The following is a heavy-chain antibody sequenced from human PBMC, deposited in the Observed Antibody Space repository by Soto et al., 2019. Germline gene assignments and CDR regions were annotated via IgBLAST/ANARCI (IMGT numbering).Heavy chain of an antibody. CDR1: GGTFSSYA. D-gene: IGHD2-15*01. CDR2: IIPFFDTA. CDR3: ARGQFLGYCSGVSCAYRSYFDY. J-gene: IGHJ4*02. Sequence: SVKVSCKASGGTFSSYAFSWVRQAPGQGLEWMGDIIPFFDTAGYAQKFQGRVTLTADKSTSTAYMELSSLRSDDTAVYYCARGQFLGYCSGVSCAYRSYFDYWGQGTPVTVSS. V-gene: IGHV1-69*06.